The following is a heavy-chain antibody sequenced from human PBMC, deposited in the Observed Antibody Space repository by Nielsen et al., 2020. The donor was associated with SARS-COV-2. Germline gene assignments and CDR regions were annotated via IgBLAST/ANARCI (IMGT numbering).Heavy chain of an antibody. V-gene: IGHV4-34*01. CDR3: ARVPIRAYYYGSGSYHRGYFDY. CDR2: INHSGST. J-gene: IGHJ4*02. Sequence: WIRQPPGKGLEWIGEINHSGSTNYNPSLESRVTISVDTSKNQFSLKLSSVTAADTAVYYCARVPIRAYYYGSGSYHRGYFDYWGQGTLVTVSS. D-gene: IGHD3-10*01.